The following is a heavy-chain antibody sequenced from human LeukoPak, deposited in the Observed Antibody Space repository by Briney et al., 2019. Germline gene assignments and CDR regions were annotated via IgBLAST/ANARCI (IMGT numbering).Heavy chain of an antibody. Sequence: PGGSLRLSCAASGFTFNSYSMSWVRQPPGKGLEWVSSISSSSTYIYYADSVKGRFTISRDNAKNSLYLQMNSLRAEDTAVYYCARYGYSYGYVDYWGQGTLVTVSS. D-gene: IGHD5-18*01. CDR2: ISSSSTYI. CDR1: GFTFNSYS. CDR3: ARYGYSYGYVDY. V-gene: IGHV3-21*01. J-gene: IGHJ4*02.